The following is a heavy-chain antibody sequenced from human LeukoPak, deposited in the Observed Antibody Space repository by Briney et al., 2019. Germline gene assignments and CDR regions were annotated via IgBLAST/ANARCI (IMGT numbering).Heavy chain of an antibody. CDR2: IYYSGST. J-gene: IGHJ4*02. CDR1: GGSISSYY. CDR3: ARHELDSSGYGMGFDY. Sequence: SETLSLTCTVSGGSISSYYWSWIRQPPGKGLEWIGYIYYSGSTHYNPSLKSRVTISVDTSKNQFSLKLSSVTAADTAVYYCARHELDSSGYGMGFDYWGQGTLVTVSS. V-gene: IGHV4-59*08. D-gene: IGHD3-22*01.